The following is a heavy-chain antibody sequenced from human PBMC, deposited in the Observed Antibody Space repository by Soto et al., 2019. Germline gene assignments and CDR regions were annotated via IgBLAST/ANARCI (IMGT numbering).Heavy chain of an antibody. V-gene: IGHV1-69*01. Sequence: QVQLVQSGAEVKKPGSSVKVSCKASGGTFSSYAISWVRQAPGQGLEWMGGIIPISGKANYAQKFQGRVTITADESTSTTYMELSSLRSEDTAVYYCARSQGSRTSLAIDYYYYYGMDVWGQGTTVTVSS. CDR2: IIPISGKA. J-gene: IGHJ6*02. CDR1: GGTFSSYA. D-gene: IGHD2-2*01. CDR3: ARSQGSRTSLAIDYYYYYGMDV.